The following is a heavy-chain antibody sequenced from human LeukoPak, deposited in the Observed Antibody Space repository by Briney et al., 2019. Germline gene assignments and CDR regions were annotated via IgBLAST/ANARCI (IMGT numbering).Heavy chain of an antibody. J-gene: IGHJ4*02. Sequence: GGSLRLSCAASGFTFSSYGMHWVRRAPGKGLEWVAVISYDGSNKYYADSVKGRFTISRDNSKNTLYLQMNSLRAEDTAVYYCANGDSYGLLDYWGQGTLVTVSS. D-gene: IGHD5-18*01. V-gene: IGHV3-30*18. CDR1: GFTFSSYG. CDR2: ISYDGSNK. CDR3: ANGDSYGLLDY.